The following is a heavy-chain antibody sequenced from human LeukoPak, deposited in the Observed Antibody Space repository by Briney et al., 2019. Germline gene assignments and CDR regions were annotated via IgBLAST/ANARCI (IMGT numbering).Heavy chain of an antibody. V-gene: IGHV3-48*01. J-gene: IGHJ6*02. D-gene: IGHD3-10*01. CDR1: GFTFDDYG. Sequence: GSLRLSCAASGFTFDDYGMSWVRQAPGKGLEWVSYISSSSSTIYYADSVKGRFTISRDNSKNTLYLQMNSLRAEDTAVYYCARAAQGITMVRGVIDYYYGMDVWGQGTTVTVSS. CDR2: ISSSSSTI. CDR3: ARAAQGITMVRGVIDYYYGMDV.